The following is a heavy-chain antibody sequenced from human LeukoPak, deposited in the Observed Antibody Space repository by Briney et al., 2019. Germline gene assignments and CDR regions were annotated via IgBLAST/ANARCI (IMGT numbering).Heavy chain of an antibody. CDR2: ISTTGGTT. V-gene: IGHV3-23*01. Sequence: GGSLRLSCAASGFTFSSYAMSWVRQGPGKGLEWVSGISTTGGTTSYADAVKGRFTISRDNTRNTLNMLMNRLRAEATAVYYCAIMHRYYDGSGYWVQWGQGTLVTVS. D-gene: IGHD3-22*01. CDR1: GFTFSSYA. CDR3: AIMHRYYDGSGYWVQ. J-gene: IGHJ4*02.